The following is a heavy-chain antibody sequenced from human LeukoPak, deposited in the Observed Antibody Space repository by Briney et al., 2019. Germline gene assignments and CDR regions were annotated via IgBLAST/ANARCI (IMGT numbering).Heavy chain of an antibody. J-gene: IGHJ4*02. Sequence: GGSLRLSCAASGFTFSSYGMHWVRQAPGKGLEWVAFIRYDGSNKYYADSVKGRFTISRDNSKNTLYLQMNSLRAEDTAVYYCAKDRVQAAYYFDYWGQGTLVTVSS. CDR3: AKDRVQAAYYFDY. D-gene: IGHD2-15*01. CDR1: GFTFSSYG. CDR2: IRYDGSNK. V-gene: IGHV3-30*02.